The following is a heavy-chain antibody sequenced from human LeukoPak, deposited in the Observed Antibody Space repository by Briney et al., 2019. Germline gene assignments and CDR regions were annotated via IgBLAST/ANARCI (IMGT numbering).Heavy chain of an antibody. Sequence: PGGSLRLSCVASGFTFSSYWMSWVRQAPGKGLEWVANIKQDGSEKYYVDSVKGRFTISRDNAKNSLYLQMNSLRAEDTAVYYCGRDRWYMDVWGKGTTVTVSS. J-gene: IGHJ6*03. CDR2: IKQDGSEK. D-gene: IGHD4-23*01. V-gene: IGHV3-7*01. CDR1: GFTFSSYW. CDR3: GRDRWYMDV.